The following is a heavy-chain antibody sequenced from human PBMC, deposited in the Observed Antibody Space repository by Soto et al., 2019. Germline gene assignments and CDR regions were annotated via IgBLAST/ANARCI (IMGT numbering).Heavy chain of an antibody. CDR2: IYKSGRT. CDR1: GDSIGSGDYY. Sequence: PSETLSLTCAVSGDSIGSGDYYWTWIRQSPGKGLEYIGYIYKSGRTYYNPSLKSRPVISLDTSKNQVFLRLTSLTAADTAMYFCARSLSSSSGYFDTWGQGTLVNVS. J-gene: IGHJ5*02. D-gene: IGHD6-6*01. V-gene: IGHV4-30-4*01. CDR3: ARSLSSSSGYFDT.